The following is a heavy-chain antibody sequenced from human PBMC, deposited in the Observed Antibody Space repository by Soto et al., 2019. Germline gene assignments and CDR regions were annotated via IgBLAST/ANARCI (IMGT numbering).Heavy chain of an antibody. V-gene: IGHV3-49*04. J-gene: IGHJ4*02. CDR2: IRSKAYGGTT. Sequence: PGGSLRLSCTASGFTFGDYAMSWVRQAPGKGLEWVGFIRSKAYGGTTEYAASVKGRFTISRDDSKSIGYLQMNRLKTEDTAVYYCTRGNGYVTGRPNPTFIDYWGQGTLVTVSS. D-gene: IGHD1-1*01. CDR1: GFTFGDYA. CDR3: TRGNGYVTGRPNPTFIDY.